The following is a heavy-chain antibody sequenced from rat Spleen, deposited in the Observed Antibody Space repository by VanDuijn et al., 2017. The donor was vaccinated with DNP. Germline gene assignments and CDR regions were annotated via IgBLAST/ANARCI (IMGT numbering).Heavy chain of an antibody. Sequence: EVQLVGSGGGLVQPGRSLKLSCAASGFTFSNSDMAWVRQAPNKGLEWVATITYDIRNTFYRDSVKGRFTISRDNAKSTLYLQMDSLRSEDTATYYCSTALGDYWGQGVMVTVSS. J-gene: IGHJ2*01. CDR1: GFTFSNSD. D-gene: IGHD5-1*01. CDR2: ITYDIRNT. CDR3: STALGDY. V-gene: IGHV5-7*01.